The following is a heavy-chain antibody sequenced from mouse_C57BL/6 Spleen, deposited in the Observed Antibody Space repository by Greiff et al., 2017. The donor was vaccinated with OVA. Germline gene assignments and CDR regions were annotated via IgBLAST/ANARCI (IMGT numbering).Heavy chain of an antibody. CDR2: LHPSTGGT. D-gene: IGHD1-1*01. CDR1: GYTFTSYW. V-gene: IGHV1-53*01. CDR3: ARPNYYGSYAMDY. Sequence: QVQLQQPGTELVKPGASVQLSCKASGYTFTSYWMHWVQPRPGPGLAWIGNLHPSTGGTNYNEKFKSKATLTVDKSSSTAYMQLSSLTSEDSAVYYCARPNYYGSYAMDYWGQGTSVTVSS. J-gene: IGHJ4*01.